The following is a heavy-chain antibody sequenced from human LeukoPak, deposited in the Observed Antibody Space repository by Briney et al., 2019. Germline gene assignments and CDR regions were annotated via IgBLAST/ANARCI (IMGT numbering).Heavy chain of an antibody. J-gene: IGHJ3*02. D-gene: IGHD3-9*01. Sequence: GGSLRLSCAASGFTVSSNYMSWVRQAPGKGLEWVSVIYSGGSTYYADSVKGRFTISRDNSKNTLYLQMNSLRAEDTAVYYCASFIRYFDPTDAFDIWGQGTMVTVSS. CDR3: ASFIRYFDPTDAFDI. V-gene: IGHV3-53*01. CDR2: IYSGGST. CDR1: GFTVSSNY.